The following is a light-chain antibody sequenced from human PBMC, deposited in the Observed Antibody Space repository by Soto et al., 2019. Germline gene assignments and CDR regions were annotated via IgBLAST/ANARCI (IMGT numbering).Light chain of an antibody. CDR3: MQGKHWLFT. CDR1: QSLVHSDGNTY. V-gene: IGKV2-30*02. CDR2: KVS. Sequence: DVVMTQSPLSLPVTLGQSASISCRSSQSLVHSDGNTYLHWYQQRPGQSPRRLIYKVSNRDSGVPDRFSGSGSGTDFTLKISRMEAEDVGVYSCMQGKHWLFTFGGGTKVEIK. J-gene: IGKJ4*01.